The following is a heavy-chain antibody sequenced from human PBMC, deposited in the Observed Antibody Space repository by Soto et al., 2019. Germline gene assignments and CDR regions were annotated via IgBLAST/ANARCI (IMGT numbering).Heavy chain of an antibody. Sequence: EVQLVESGGGLVQPGGSLRLSCAASGFTFSNYWMYWVRQTPGKGLVWVSRINSDGSSTSYADSVKGRFTISRDNAKNTLYLQMNSLRAEDMAVYYCVRGCYYYGMDVWGQGTTVTVSS. J-gene: IGHJ6*02. V-gene: IGHV3-74*01. CDR2: INSDGSST. CDR1: GFTFSNYW. CDR3: VRGCYYYGMDV.